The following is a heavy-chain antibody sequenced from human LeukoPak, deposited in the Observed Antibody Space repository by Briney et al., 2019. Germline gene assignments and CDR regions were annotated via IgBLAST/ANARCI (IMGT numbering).Heavy chain of an antibody. Sequence: SLRLSCAASGFTFSSYGMHWVRQAPGKGLEWVAVIWINGSNKYYADSVKGRFTISRDSSKNTLYLQMNSLRAEDTAVYYCAKDARLYGDYVPYFDYWGQGTLVSVST. D-gene: IGHD4-17*01. CDR2: IWINGSNK. CDR1: GFTFSSYG. CDR3: AKDARLYGDYVPYFDY. J-gene: IGHJ4*02. V-gene: IGHV3-33*06.